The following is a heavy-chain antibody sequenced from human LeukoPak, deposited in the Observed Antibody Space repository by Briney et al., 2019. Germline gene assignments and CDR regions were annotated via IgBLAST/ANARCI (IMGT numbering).Heavy chain of an antibody. CDR1: GGSISGTNW. CDR3: WRESGAFLPFGY. CDR2: ISLAGQT. J-gene: IGHJ4*02. D-gene: IGHD1-26*01. V-gene: IGHV4/OR15-8*02. Sequence: PSETLSLTCGVSGGSISGTNWWSSLRQPPGQGLERIGEISLAGQTNYNPSLNGRVTMSLDKSSNQLSLNLTSVTAADTARYYCWRESGAFLPFGYWGQGTLVIVSS.